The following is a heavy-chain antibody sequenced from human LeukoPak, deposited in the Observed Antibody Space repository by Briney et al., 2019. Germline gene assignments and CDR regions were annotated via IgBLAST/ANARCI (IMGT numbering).Heavy chain of an antibody. CDR3: ARAGAYYYDSSGYSSPFDY. Sequence: PSQTLSLTCTVSGVSISSGDYYWSWIRQPPGKGLEWIGYIYYSGSTYYNPSLKSRVTISVDTSKNQFSLKLSSVTAADTAVYYCARAGAYYYDSSGYSSPFDYWGQGTLVTVSS. CDR2: IYYSGST. J-gene: IGHJ4*02. V-gene: IGHV4-30-4*01. CDR1: GVSISSGDYY. D-gene: IGHD3-22*01.